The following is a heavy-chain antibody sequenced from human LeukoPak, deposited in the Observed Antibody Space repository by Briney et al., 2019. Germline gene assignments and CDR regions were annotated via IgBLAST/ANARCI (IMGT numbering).Heavy chain of an antibody. Sequence: SETLSLTCTVSGGSISSYYWSWIRQPPGKGLEWIGYIYYSGSTNYNPSLKSRVTISVDTSKNQFSLKLSSVTAADTAVYYCARQPSRGWFGIADYWGQGTLVTVSS. D-gene: IGHD3-10*01. J-gene: IGHJ4*02. CDR2: IYYSGST. CDR3: ARQPSRGWFGIADY. V-gene: IGHV4-59*08. CDR1: GGSISSYY.